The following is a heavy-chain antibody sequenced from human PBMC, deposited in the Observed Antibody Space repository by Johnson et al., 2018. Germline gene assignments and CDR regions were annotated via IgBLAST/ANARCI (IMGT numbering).Heavy chain of an antibody. D-gene: IGHD1-26*01. J-gene: IGHJ3*02. CDR3: GRGGYNGNYWGVRDAFDI. CDR1: GFTFTTYW. V-gene: IGHV3-74*03. Sequence: EVQLVESGGGFVQPGGSLRLSCAASGFTFTTYWMHWVRQAPGKRLVWVSRIDTDGRSTTYADSVKGRFTISRDNAKNSLLLQMNSLRGDDTAVYYCGRGGYNGNYWGVRDAFDIWGQGTMVTVSA. CDR2: IDTDGRST.